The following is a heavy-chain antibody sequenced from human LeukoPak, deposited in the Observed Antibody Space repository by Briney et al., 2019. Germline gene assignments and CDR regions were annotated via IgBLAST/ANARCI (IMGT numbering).Heavy chain of an antibody. Sequence: GGSLRLSCAASGVTFSRYSMNWVREAPGKGGEWGSSISSSSSKKDYADSVKGGFTIYRDNAKNSLYLQMNSLRAEDTAVYYCARGDYGRPFDYWGQGTLVTVSS. CDR1: GVTFSRYS. CDR2: ISSSSSKK. D-gene: IGHD4-17*01. J-gene: IGHJ4*02. CDR3: ARGDYGRPFDY. V-gene: IGHV3-21*01.